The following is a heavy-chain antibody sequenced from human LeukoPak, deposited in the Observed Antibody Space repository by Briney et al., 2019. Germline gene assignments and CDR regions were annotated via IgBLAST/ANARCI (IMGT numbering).Heavy chain of an antibody. CDR2: ISGSGAST. CDR1: GFTFSSYA. D-gene: IGHD3-22*01. V-gene: IGHV3-23*01. CDR3: AKAPGGGYYLYYLDY. J-gene: IGHJ4*02. Sequence: GGSLRLSCAASGFTFSSYAMSWVRQAPGKGLEWVSAISGSGASTYYADSMKGRFTISRDNSKNTLYLQMNSLRAEDTAVYYCAKAPGGGYYLYYLDYWGQGTLVTVSS.